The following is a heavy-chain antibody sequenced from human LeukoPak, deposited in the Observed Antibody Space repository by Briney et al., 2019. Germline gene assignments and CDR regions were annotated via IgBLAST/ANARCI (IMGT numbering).Heavy chain of an antibody. J-gene: IGHJ3*02. CDR1: GFTVSSNY. Sequence: SGGSLRLSCAASGFTVSSNYMSWVRQAPGKGLEWVSVIYSGGSTYYADSVKGRFTISRDNSKNTLYLQMNSLRAEDTAVYYCARGRLWELLGGYAFDIWGQGTMVTVSS. CDR3: ARGRLWELLGGYAFDI. V-gene: IGHV3-53*01. CDR2: IYSGGST. D-gene: IGHD1-26*01.